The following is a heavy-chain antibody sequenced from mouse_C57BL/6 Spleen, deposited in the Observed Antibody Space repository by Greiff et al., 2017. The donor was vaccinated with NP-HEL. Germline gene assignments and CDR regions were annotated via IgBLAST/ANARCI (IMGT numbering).Heavy chain of an antibody. CDR3: ARNCYDYYLDY. D-gene: IGHD2-4*01. V-gene: IGHV1-50*01. Sequence: QVQLQQPGAELVKPGASVKLSCKASGYTFTSYWMQWVKQRPGQGLEWIGEIDPSDSYTNYNQKFKGKATLTVDTSSSTAYMQLSSLTSEDSAVYYCARNCYDYYLDYWGQGTTLTVSS. CDR1: GYTFTSYW. CDR2: IDPSDSYT. J-gene: IGHJ2*01.